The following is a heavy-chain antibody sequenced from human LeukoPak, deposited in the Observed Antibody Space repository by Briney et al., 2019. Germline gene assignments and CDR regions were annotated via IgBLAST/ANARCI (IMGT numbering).Heavy chain of an antibody. Sequence: GGSLRLSCAASGFTFSHFWIHWVRQAPGKGLVWVSRINSDGSDTIYADSVKGRFTSSRDNAKIILYLQMNNLRAEDTAVYYCARMTTVTTEGIWGQGTMVTVSS. CDR1: GFTFSHFW. D-gene: IGHD4-17*01. CDR3: ARMTTVTTEGI. CDR2: INSDGSDT. V-gene: IGHV3-74*01. J-gene: IGHJ3*02.